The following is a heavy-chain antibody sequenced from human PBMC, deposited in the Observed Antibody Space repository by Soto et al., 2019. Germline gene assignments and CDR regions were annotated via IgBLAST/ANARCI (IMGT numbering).Heavy chain of an antibody. D-gene: IGHD3-16*01. J-gene: IGHJ5*01. Sequence: PSQTLSLTCAISGDSVSSNTAAWNWIRQSPSRGLEWLGRTYYRSKWYDDYAESVSSRININPDTSKNQFSLHLNSVTPEDTAIYYRARSWFGHQVHWFDSWGQGTLVTVSS. V-gene: IGHV6-1*01. CDR1: GDSVSSNTAA. CDR3: ARSWFGHQVHWFDS. CDR2: TYYRSKWYD.